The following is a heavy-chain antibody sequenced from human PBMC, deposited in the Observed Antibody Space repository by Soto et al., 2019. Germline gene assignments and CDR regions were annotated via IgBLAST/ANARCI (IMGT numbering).Heavy chain of an antibody. D-gene: IGHD3-9*01. CDR1: GYTFTGYY. CDR3: SRGTYDILTVSLDY. J-gene: IGHJ4*02. CDR2: INPNSGGT. Sequence: ASVKVSCKASGYTFTGYYMHWVRQAPGQGLEWMGWINPNSGGTNYAQKFQGWVTMTRDTSISTAYMELSRLRSDDTAVYYCSRGTYDILTVSLDYWGQGTLVTVSS. V-gene: IGHV1-2*04.